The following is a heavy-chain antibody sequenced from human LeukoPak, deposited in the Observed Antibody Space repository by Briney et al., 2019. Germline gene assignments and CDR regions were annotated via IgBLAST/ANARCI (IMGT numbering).Heavy chain of an antibody. J-gene: IGHJ6*03. V-gene: IGHV4-61*02. CDR3: ARSDNSGYYYYYMDV. CDR2: IYTSGST. Sequence: MASETLSLTCTVSGGSISSGSYYWGWIRQPAGKGLEWIGRIYTSGSTNYNPFLKSRVTISVDTSKKQFSLKLSSVSAADTSVYYCARSDNSGYYYYYMDVWGKGATVTISS. CDR1: GGSISSGSYY. D-gene: IGHD3-22*01.